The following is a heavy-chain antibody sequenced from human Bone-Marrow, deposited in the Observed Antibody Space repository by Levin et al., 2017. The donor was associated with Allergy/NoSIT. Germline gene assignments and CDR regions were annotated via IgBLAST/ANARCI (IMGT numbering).Heavy chain of an antibody. Sequence: GGSLRLSCAASGLSLGNFAMDWVRQAPGKGLEWVSSISKNGDTYYADSVKGRFTMSRDNAKDTVFLHMNHLRGDDTAVYYCAREPLGVSMVVEREWFDPWGQGTQVTVSS. D-gene: IGHD2-2*01. J-gene: IGHJ5*02. CDR1: GLSLGNFA. V-gene: IGHV3-23*01. CDR2: ISKNGDT. CDR3: AREPLGVSMVVEREWFDP.